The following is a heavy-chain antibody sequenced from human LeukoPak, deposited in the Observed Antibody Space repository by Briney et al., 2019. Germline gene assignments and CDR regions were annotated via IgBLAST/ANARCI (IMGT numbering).Heavy chain of an antibody. V-gene: IGHV1-46*04. Sequence: ASVKVSCKASGYTFTSYYMHWVRQAPGQGLEWMGIINSGGGSTSYAQKLQGRVTMTGDTSTSTIYMELSSLRAEDTAVYYCARVNVGNTDYYGMDGWGQGTTVTVSS. CDR2: INSGGGST. CDR1: GYTFTSYY. D-gene: IGHD4-23*01. CDR3: ARVNVGNTDYYGMDG. J-gene: IGHJ6*02.